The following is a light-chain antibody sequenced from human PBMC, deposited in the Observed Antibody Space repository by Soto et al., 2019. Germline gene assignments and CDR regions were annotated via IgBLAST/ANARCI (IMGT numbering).Light chain of an antibody. CDR1: SSDVGGYNY. Sequence: QSALTQPASVSGSPGQSITISCTGTSSDVGGYNYVSWYQQHPGKAPQLMIYDVNNRPSGVSNRFSGSKSGNTASLTISGLQAEDEADYYCSSYTSSSTPCVFGTGIKLTVL. CDR3: SSYTSSSTPCV. CDR2: DVN. J-gene: IGLJ1*01. V-gene: IGLV2-14*01.